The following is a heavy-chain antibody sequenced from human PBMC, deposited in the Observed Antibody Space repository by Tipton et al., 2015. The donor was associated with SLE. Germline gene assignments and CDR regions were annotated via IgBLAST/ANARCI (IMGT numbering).Heavy chain of an antibody. CDR1: GFTFSNYS. CDR2: INHSGST. CDR3: AREPLGYSSGWPTGPAFDI. V-gene: IGHV4-34*01. Sequence: LRLSCAASGFTFSNYSMNWVRQAPGKGLEWIGEINHSGSTNYNPSLKSRVTISVDTSKNQFSLKLSSVTAADTAVYYCAREPLGYSSGWPTGPAFDIWGQGTMVTVSS. J-gene: IGHJ3*02. D-gene: IGHD6-19*01.